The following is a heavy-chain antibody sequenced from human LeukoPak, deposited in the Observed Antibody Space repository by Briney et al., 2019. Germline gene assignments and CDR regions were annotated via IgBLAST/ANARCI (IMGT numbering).Heavy chain of an antibody. D-gene: IGHD6-19*01. CDR3: STALQWLDFDN. J-gene: IGHJ4*02. CDR2: ISYDGSTK. Sequence: GRSLRLSCAASGFIFSNYGMHWVRQAPGKGLEWVAVISYDGSTKYHADSVKGRFTISRDNSKNTLYLQMNSLKTEDTAIYYCSTALQWLDFDNWGQGTLVTVSS. V-gene: IGHV3-30*03. CDR1: GFIFSNYG.